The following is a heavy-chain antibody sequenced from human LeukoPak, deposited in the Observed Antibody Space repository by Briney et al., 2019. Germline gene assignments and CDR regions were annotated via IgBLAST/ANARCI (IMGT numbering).Heavy chain of an antibody. Sequence: ASVKVSCKVSGYTLTELSMHWVRQAPGKGLEWMGGFDPEDGETIYAQKFQGRVTMTEDTSTDTAYMELSSLRSEDTAVYYCASIKGGYYDSSGYYSHWGQGTLVTVSS. CDR2: FDPEDGET. CDR3: ASIKGGYYDSSGYYSH. V-gene: IGHV1-24*01. D-gene: IGHD3-22*01. CDR1: GYTLTELS. J-gene: IGHJ4*02.